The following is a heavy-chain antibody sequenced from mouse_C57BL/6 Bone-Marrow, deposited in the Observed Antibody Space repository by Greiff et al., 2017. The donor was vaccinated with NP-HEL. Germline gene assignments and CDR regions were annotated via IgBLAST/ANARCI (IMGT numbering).Heavy chain of an antibody. CDR3: ARAYYYGSSLYYFDY. V-gene: IGHV1-52*01. CDR2: IDPSDSET. CDR1: GYTFTSYW. D-gene: IGHD1-1*01. J-gene: IGHJ2*01. Sequence: VQLQQPGAELVRPGSSVKLSCKASGYTFTSYWMHWVKQRPIQGLEWIGNIDPSDSETHYNQKFKDKATLTVDKSPSTAYMQLSSLTSEDSAVYYCARAYYYGSSLYYFDYWGQGTTLTVSS.